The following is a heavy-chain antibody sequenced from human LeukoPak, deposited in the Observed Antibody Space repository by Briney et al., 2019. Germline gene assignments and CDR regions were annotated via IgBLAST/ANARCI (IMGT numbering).Heavy chain of an antibody. CDR1: GYTFTSYA. D-gene: IGHD3-3*01. CDR3: ATALDFWSGYYTFDY. V-gene: IGHV1-3*01. J-gene: IGHJ4*02. CDR2: INAGNGNT. Sequence: ASVKVSCKASGYTFTSYAMHWVRPAPGQRLEWMGWINAGNGNTKYSQKFQGRVTITRDTSASIAYMELSSLRSEDTAVYYCATALDFWSGYYTFDYWGQGTLVTVSS.